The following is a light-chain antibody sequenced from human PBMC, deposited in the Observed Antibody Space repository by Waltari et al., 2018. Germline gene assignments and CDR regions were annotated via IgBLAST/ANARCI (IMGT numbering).Light chain of an antibody. CDR1: QSISSW. J-gene: IGKJ2*01. CDR3: QQYDSYLYT. V-gene: IGKV1-5*03. Sequence: DIQMTQSPSTLSASVGYRVTITCQSSQSISSWLDWYEQKPGKAHKLLIHKASSLESWVTSRFSGSGSGTEFTLTISSLQADDFATYYCQQYDSYLYTFGQGTKLEIK. CDR2: KAS.